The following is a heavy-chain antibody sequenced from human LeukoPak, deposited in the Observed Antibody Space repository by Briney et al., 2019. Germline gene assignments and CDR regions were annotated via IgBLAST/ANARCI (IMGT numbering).Heavy chain of an antibody. J-gene: IGHJ5*02. V-gene: IGHV4-30-4*01. Sequence: PSETLSLTCTVSGGSISSGDYYWSWIRQPPGKGLEWIGYIYYSGTTYYNPSLKSRVTISVDTSKYQYSLKLSSVTAADTAVYYCARRDRNWFDPWGQGTLVTVSS. CDR2: IYYSGTT. CDR1: GGSISSGDYY. CDR3: ARRDRNWFDP.